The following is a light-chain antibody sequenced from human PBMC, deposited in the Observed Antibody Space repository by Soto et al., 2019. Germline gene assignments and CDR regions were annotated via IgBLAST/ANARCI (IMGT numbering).Light chain of an antibody. Sequence: QSVLTQPASVSGSPGQSITISCTGTSSDVGGYNYVSWYQQHPGKAPKLMIYDVSNRPSGVSNRFSGSKSGNTASLTISGLQAEDEADYYCSSYTSSSTVPVFGTGTKLTVL. V-gene: IGLV2-14*01. CDR3: SSYTSSSTVPV. CDR1: SSDVGGYNY. CDR2: DVS. J-gene: IGLJ1*01.